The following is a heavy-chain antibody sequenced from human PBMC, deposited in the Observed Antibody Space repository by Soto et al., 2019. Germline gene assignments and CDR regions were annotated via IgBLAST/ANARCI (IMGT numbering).Heavy chain of an antibody. J-gene: IGHJ6*02. Sequence: EVQLLASGGGLVQPGGSLRLSCAASGFTFYSYAMDWFRQVPGKGLEWVSSISARSDNTYYADSVKGRFTISRGHSKSTLYLQVNSLRAEDTAIYYCAKRGDSYYYGMNFWGQGPTVTVSS. D-gene: IGHD3-16*01. V-gene: IGHV3-23*01. CDR3: AKRGDSYYYGMNF. CDR1: GFTFYSYA. CDR2: ISARSDNT.